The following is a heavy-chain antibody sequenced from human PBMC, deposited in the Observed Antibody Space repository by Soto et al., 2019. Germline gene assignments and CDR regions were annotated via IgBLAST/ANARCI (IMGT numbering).Heavy chain of an antibody. V-gene: IGHV4-31*03. D-gene: IGHD6-19*01. CDR3: RSARSRVFIAGAGHGNYDYYYGMDV. J-gene: IGHJ6*02. CDR2: VYYTGST. Sequence: PSETLSLTCTVSGPSISSGGYYWSWIRQHPGKGLEWIGYVYYTGSTYSKQSLKRRVTISVATSYFLMIRQPPRSTLSPSTAHFRSARSRVFIAGAGHGNYDYYYGMDVWGQGTTVTVSS. CDR1: GPSISSGGYY.